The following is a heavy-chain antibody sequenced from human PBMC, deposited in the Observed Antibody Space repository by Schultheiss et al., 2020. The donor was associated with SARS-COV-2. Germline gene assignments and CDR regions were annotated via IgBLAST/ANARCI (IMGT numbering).Heavy chain of an antibody. CDR1: GYTFTSYY. J-gene: IGHJ4*02. CDR3: AADAPDYSNYGPHFDY. V-gene: IGHV1-8*02. Sequence: ASVKVSCKASGYTFTSYYMHWVRQAPGQGLEWMGWMNPNSGNTGYAQKFQGRVTMTRNTSISTAYMELSSLRSEDTAVYYCAADAPDYSNYGPHFDYWGQGTLVTVSS. CDR2: MNPNSGNT. D-gene: IGHD4-11*01.